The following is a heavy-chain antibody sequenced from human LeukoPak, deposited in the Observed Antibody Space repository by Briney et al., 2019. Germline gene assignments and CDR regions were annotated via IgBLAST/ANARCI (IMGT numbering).Heavy chain of an antibody. CDR3: AKGVDYCSGGSCPADY. CDR1: GFTFSNYG. CDR2: ISYDGNNK. D-gene: IGHD2-15*01. V-gene: IGHV3-30*18. J-gene: IGHJ4*02. Sequence: GGSLRLSCAASGFTFSNYGIHWVRQAPGKGLEWVAVISYDGNNKYYADSVKGRFTISRDNSKNTLFLQMNSLRAEDTAVYYCAKGVDYCSGGSCPADYWGPGTLVTVSS.